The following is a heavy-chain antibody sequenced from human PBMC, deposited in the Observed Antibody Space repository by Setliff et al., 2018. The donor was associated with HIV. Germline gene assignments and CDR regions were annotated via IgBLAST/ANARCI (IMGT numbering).Heavy chain of an antibody. Sequence: SETLSLTCTVSGGSISSYYWSWIRQPPGKGLEWIGYIYYSGSTNYNPSLKSRVTISVDTSKNQFSLKLNSVTAADTAVYYCGRGSRITIFGVVKGTNWFDPWGQGILVTVSS. J-gene: IGHJ5*02. V-gene: IGHV4-59*12. CDR2: IYYSGST. CDR1: GGSISSYY. CDR3: GRGSRITIFGVVKGTNWFDP. D-gene: IGHD3-3*01.